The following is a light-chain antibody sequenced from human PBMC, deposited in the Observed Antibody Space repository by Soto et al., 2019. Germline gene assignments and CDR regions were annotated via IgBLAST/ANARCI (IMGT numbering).Light chain of an antibody. Sequence: EIVLTQSPATLSLSKGERATLSCRASQSVSSYLAWYQQKPGQAPRLLIYDASNRATGIPARFSGSGSGTDFTLTISSLEPEDFAVHYCQQRSNWPPIPFGQGTRLEIK. CDR3: QQRSNWPPIP. CDR1: QSVSSY. J-gene: IGKJ5*01. CDR2: DAS. V-gene: IGKV3-11*01.